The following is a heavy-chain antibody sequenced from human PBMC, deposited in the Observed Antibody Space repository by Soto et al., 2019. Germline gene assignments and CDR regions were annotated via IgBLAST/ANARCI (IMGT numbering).Heavy chain of an antibody. Sequence: GGSLRLSCADSGFSFSSYWMHWVRQGPGEGLVWVSRINTDGSSTNYADSVKGRFTISRDNAKNTVYLQMNSLRAEDTAVYYCARSPGGYYIDWGQGTMVTVSS. CDR3: ARSPGGYYID. CDR1: GFSFSSYW. V-gene: IGHV3-74*01. D-gene: IGHD3-9*01. J-gene: IGHJ3*01. CDR2: INTDGSST.